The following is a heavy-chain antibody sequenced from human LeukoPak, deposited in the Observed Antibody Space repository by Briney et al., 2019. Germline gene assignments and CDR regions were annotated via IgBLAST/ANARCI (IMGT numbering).Heavy chain of an antibody. J-gene: IGHJ4*02. CDR2: INPYSGAT. CDR1: GYTFTDYY. V-gene: IGHV1-2*02. CDR3: AREPLAGRFQGLFDY. Sequence: GASVKVSCKASGYTFTDYYMYWVRQAPGQGLEWMGWINPYSGATTYAQKFQGRVTMTRDTSMSTAYMELRRLSSDNTDVSYCAREPLAGRFQGLFDYWGQGALVTVSS. D-gene: IGHD2/OR15-2a*01.